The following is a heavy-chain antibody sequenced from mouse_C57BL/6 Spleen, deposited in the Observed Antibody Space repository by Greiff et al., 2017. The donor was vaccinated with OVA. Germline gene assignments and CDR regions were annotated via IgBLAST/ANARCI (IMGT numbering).Heavy chain of an antibody. J-gene: IGHJ2*01. V-gene: IGHV5-9-1*02. CDR1: GFTFSSYA. Sequence: EVQLVESGEGLVKPGGSLKLSCAASGFTFSSYAMSWVRQTPEKRLEWVAYISSGCDYIYYADTVKGRFTISRDNARNTLYLQMSSLKSEDTAMYYCTRALYSNYLYYFDYWGQGTTLTVSS. CDR2: ISSGCDYI. CDR3: TRALYSNYLYYFDY. D-gene: IGHD2-5*01.